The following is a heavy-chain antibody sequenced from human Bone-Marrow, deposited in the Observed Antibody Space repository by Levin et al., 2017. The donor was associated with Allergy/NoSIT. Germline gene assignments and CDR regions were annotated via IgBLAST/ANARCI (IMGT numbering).Heavy chain of an antibody. V-gene: IGHV3-66*01. CDR2: IYSGGST. J-gene: IGHJ4*02. CDR1: GFTVSSNY. CDR3: AKGAGWVAGAVALI. D-gene: IGHD6-19*01. Sequence: GGSLRLSCVASGFTVSSNYMNWVRQAPGKGLEWVSVIYSGGSTYYADSVKGRFTISRDNSKNTLYLQMSSLRAEDTAVYYCAKGAGWVAGAVALIWGQGTLVTVSS.